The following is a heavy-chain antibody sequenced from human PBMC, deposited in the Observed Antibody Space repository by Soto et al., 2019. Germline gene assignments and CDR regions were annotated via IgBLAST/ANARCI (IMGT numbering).Heavy chain of an antibody. CDR3: ARANRYSYGWSDGFDI. CDR2: IYYSGST. Sequence: QVQLQESGPGLVKPSQTLSLTCTVSGGSISSGGYYWSWIRQHPGKGLEWIGYIYYSGSTYYTLSLKSRVTISVDTSKNQFSLKLSSVTAADTAVYYCARANRYSYGWSDGFDIWGQGTMVTVSS. CDR1: GGSISSGGYY. D-gene: IGHD5-18*01. J-gene: IGHJ3*02. V-gene: IGHV4-31*03.